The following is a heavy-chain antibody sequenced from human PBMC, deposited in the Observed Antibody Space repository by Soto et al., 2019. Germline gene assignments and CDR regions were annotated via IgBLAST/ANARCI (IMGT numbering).Heavy chain of an antibody. V-gene: IGHV3-21*01. J-gene: IGHJ4*02. Sequence: GGSLRLSCAASGFTFSSYSMNWVRQAPGKGLEWVSSISSSSSYIYYADSVKGRFTISRDNAKNSLYLQMNSLRAEDTAVYYCAKRIMSTIGHFDSWGQGTLVTVSS. CDR1: GFTFSSYS. D-gene: IGHD1-1*01. CDR3: AKRIMSTIGHFDS. CDR2: ISSSSSYI.